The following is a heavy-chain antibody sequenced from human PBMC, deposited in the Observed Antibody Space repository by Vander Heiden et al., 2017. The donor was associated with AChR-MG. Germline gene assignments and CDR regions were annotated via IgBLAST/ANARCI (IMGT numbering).Heavy chain of an antibody. CDR2: INHSGST. Sequence: QVQLQQWGAGLLKPSETLSLTCAVYGGSFSGYYWSWIRQPPGKGPEWIGEINHSGSTNYHTSLKRRVTISVDTSKNQFSRKLSSVTAAETAVYYCARFLLLGGGEFPHDAFDIWGQGTMVTVSS. D-gene: IGHD3-10*01. CDR3: ARFLLLGGGEFPHDAFDI. V-gene: IGHV4-34*01. CDR1: GGSFSGYY. J-gene: IGHJ3*02.